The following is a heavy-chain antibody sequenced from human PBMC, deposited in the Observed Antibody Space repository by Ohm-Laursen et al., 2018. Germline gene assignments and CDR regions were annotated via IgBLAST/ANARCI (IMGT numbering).Heavy chain of an antibody. CDR3: ARGGWYEDY. V-gene: IGHV4-59*01. CDR2: IYYSGGP. CDR1: GGSISSWY. D-gene: IGHD6-19*01. Sequence: GTLSLTCTVSGGSISSWYWSWIRQPPGKGLEWIGYIYYSGGPNYSPSLKSRVTISVDTSKNQFFLKLSSVTAADTAVYYCARGGWYEDYWGQGILVTVSS. J-gene: IGHJ4*02.